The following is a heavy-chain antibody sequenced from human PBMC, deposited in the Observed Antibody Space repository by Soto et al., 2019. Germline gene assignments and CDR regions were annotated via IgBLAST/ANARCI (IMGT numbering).Heavy chain of an antibody. Sequence: PSETLSLTCTVSGDSISTYYWTWIRQPPGKGLEWIGYIYNSASTKYNPSLKSRVTISVDTSKNQFSLKLSSVTAADTAVYYCARGRFDYIWGSPAPYLDYWGQGALLTVSS. CDR2: IYNSAST. D-gene: IGHD3-16*01. V-gene: IGHV4-59*01. CDR3: ARGRFDYIWGSPAPYLDY. CDR1: GDSISTYY. J-gene: IGHJ4*02.